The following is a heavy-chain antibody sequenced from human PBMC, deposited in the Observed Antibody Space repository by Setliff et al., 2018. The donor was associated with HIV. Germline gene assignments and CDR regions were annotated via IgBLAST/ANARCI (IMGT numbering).Heavy chain of an antibody. CDR1: GFTFSSYG. CDR2: IRYDGSNT. V-gene: IGHV3-30*02. J-gene: IGHJ6*02. D-gene: IGHD2-15*01. Sequence: PGGSLRLSCAASGFTFSSYGMHWVRQAPGKGLEWVAFIRYDGSNTYYVDSVKGRFTISRENSKNTLYLQMNSLRPEDTAAYYCAKDVCSGAYCYAYYYYGMDVWGQGTMVTVSS. CDR3: AKDVCSGAYCYAYYYYGMDV.